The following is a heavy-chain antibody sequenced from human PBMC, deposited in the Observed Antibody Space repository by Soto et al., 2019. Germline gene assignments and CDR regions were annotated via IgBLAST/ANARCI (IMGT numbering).Heavy chain of an antibody. CDR1: GFTFDDYA. V-gene: IGHV3-23*01. D-gene: IGHD3-22*01. CDR3: ARGGVIVVGLDV. CDR2: ISGSGGST. J-gene: IGHJ6*02. Sequence: GGSLRLSCAASGFTFDDYAMHWVRQAPGKGLEWVSAISGSGGSTYYADSVKGRFTISRDNSKNTLYLQMNSLRAEDTAVYYCARGGVIVVGLDVWGQGTTVTVSS.